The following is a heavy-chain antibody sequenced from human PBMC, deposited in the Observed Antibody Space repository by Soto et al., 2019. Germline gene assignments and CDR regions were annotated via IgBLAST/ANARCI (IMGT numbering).Heavy chain of an antibody. J-gene: IGHJ6*03. Sequence: GGSLRLSCAASGFTFSSYWMSWFRQAPGKGLEWVANIKQDGSEENYVVSVKGRFTISRDNAKNALYLQMNSLRVEDTAVYYCAREIAARLWGKGTTVTVS. D-gene: IGHD6-6*01. CDR3: AREIAARL. V-gene: IGHV3-7*01. CDR1: GFTFSSYW. CDR2: IKQDGSEE.